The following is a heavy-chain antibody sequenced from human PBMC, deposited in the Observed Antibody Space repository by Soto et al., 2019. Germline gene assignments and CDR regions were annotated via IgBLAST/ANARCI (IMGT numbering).Heavy chain of an antibody. CDR2: IIPIFGTA. CDR3: ASRGVSSSSYHYGMDV. CDR1: GGTFSSYA. V-gene: IGHV1-69*12. J-gene: IGHJ6*02. D-gene: IGHD3-10*01. Sequence: QVQLVQSGAAVKKPGSSVKVSCKASGGTFSSYAISWVRQAPGQGLEWMGGIIPIFGTANYAQKFQGRVTIIADESTSTAYMELSSLTSEDTAVYYCASRGVSSSSYHYGMDVWGQGTTVTVSS.